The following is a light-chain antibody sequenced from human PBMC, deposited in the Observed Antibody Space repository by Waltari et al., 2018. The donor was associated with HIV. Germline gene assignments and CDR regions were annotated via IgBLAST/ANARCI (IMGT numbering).Light chain of an antibody. CDR2: DDS. CDR3: SSYTSSSTFWV. V-gene: IGLV2-14*03. J-gene: IGLJ3*02. Sequence: QSALTQPASASASPGQSITISCTGTSSDVAGYNYVSWHQQHPGKAPRLIIYDDSNPPSGVSNRFSGAKSGNTAALTISGLQAEDEADYYCSSYTSSSTFWVFGGGTKLTVL. CDR1: SSDVAGYNY.